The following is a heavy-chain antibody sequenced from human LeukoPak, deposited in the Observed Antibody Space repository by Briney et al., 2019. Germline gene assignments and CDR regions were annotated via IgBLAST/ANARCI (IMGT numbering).Heavy chain of an antibody. V-gene: IGHV4-34*01. CDR2: INHSGST. CDR1: GGSFSGYY. J-gene: IGHJ6*02. Sequence: PSETLSLTCAVYGGSFSGYYWSWIRQPPGKGLEWMGEINHSGSTNYNPSLKSRVTISVDTSKNQFSLKLSSVTAADTAVYYCARGLYDYGDYGRDGMDVWGQGTTVTVSS. D-gene: IGHD4-17*01. CDR3: ARGLYDYGDYGRDGMDV.